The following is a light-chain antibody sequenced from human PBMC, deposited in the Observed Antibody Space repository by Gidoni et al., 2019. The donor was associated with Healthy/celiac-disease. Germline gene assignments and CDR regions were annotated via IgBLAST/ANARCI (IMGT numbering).Light chain of an antibody. CDR3: QQYNSHPWT. J-gene: IGKJ1*01. Sequence: DIQMTPSPSPLSASVGDRVTITCRASQSISSWLAWYQQKPWKAPKLLIYKASSLESGVPPRFSGSGSGTESTLTISSLQPDDFATYYCQQYNSHPWTFGQGTKVEIK. CDR1: QSISSW. CDR2: KAS. V-gene: IGKV1-5*03.